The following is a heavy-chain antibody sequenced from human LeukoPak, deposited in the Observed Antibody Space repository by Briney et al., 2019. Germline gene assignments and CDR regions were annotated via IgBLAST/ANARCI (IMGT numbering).Heavy chain of an antibody. D-gene: IGHD3-22*01. CDR2: MNPNSGNT. J-gene: IGHJ4*02. Sequence: ASVKVSCKASGYTFTSYDINWVRQATGQGLEWMGWMNPNSGNTGYAQKFQGRVTMTRNTSISTAYMELSSLRSEDTALYYCARDPKDDTSGYYYFDYWGQGTLVTVSS. CDR3: ARDPKDDTSGYYYFDY. V-gene: IGHV1-8*01. CDR1: GYTFTSYD.